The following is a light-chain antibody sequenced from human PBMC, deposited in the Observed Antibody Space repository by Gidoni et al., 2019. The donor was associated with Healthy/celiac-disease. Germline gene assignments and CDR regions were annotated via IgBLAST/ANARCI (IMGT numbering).Light chain of an antibody. CDR3: QQRSNWPPLT. V-gene: IGKV3-11*01. CDR1: QSVSSY. CDR2: DAS. J-gene: IGKJ4*01. Sequence: EIVLTKSPATLSLSPGERATLSCRASQSVSSYLAWYQQKPGQAPRLLLYDASNRATGIPARFSGSGSGTDFTLTISSLEPEDFAVYYCQQRSNWPPLTFGGGTKVEIK.